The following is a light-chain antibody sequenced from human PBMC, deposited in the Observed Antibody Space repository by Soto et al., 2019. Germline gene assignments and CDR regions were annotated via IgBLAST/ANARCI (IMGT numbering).Light chain of an antibody. Sequence: EIVLTQSPGTLSLSPGERATLSCRASQSVCSSYLAWYQQKPGQAPRLLIYDASSRATGIPDRFSGSGSGTDFTLTISRLGPEDFAVYYCHQYGSSPRPFGQGTKVEIK. CDR2: DAS. CDR3: HQYGSSPRP. J-gene: IGKJ1*01. V-gene: IGKV3-20*01. CDR1: QSVCSSY.